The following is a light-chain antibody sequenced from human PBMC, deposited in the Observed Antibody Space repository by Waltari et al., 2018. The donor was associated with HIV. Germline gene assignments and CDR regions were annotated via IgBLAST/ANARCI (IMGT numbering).Light chain of an antibody. V-gene: IGKV4-1*01. Sequence: DIVMTQSPDSLSVSLGERATISCKSSQNLLKSSNKKNHLAWYQQRPRQPPKLLISWASTRESGVPDRFSGSGSGTDFTLTISSLQAEDVAVYYCQQYLLPTFGPGTKVDIK. CDR1: QNLLKSSNKKNH. J-gene: IGKJ3*01. CDR3: QQYLLPT. CDR2: WAS.